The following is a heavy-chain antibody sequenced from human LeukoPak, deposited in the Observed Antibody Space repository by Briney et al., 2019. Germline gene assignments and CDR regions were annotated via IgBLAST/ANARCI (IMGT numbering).Heavy chain of an antibody. D-gene: IGHD3-10*01. CDR3: ARDLSITMVRGNPDDY. CDR1: GYTFTGYY. Sequence: ASVKVSCKASGYTFTGYYMHWVRQAPGQGLEWMGWINPNSGGTNYAQKFQGRVTMTRDTSISTAYMELSRLRSDDTAVYYCARDLSITMVRGNPDDYWGQGTLVTVSS. CDR2: INPNSGGT. V-gene: IGHV1-2*02. J-gene: IGHJ4*02.